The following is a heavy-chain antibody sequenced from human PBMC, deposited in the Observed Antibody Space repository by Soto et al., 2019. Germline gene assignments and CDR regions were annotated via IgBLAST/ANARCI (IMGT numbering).Heavy chain of an antibody. CDR3: AREGEGGWSRGEPFDY. Sequence: QVQLVQSGAEVKKPGSSVKVSCKASGGTFSSYAISWVRQAPGQGLEWMGGIIPIFGTANYAQKFQGRVTISXXEXMXXADMELSRLRSEDTAVYYCAREGEGGWSRGEPFDYWGQGTLVTVSS. CDR2: IIPIFGTA. D-gene: IGHD6-19*01. V-gene: IGHV1-69*05. J-gene: IGHJ4*02. CDR1: GGTFSSYA.